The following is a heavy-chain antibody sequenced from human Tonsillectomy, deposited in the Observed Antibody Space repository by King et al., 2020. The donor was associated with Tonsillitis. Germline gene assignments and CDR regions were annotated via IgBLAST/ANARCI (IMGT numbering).Heavy chain of an antibody. D-gene: IGHD1-26*01. Sequence: QLQESGPGVVKPSETLSLTCTVSGGSISSSDHYWAWNRQPPGKGLEWIGYMYRSGTIFYNPSLKSRITISGGTSENRFSLKLSSVTAADTALYFCARYVRGSFDYWGQGALVTVSS. CDR2: MYRSGTI. J-gene: IGHJ4*02. V-gene: IGHV4-39*01. CDR1: GGSISSSDHY. CDR3: ARYVRGSFDY.